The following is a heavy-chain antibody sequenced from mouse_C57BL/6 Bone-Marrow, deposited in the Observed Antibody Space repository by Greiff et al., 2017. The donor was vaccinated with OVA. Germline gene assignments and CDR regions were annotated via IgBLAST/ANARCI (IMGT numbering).Heavy chain of an antibody. CDR3: ALCYGYD. CDR1: GYTFTDYY. Sequence: QVQLQQSGAELVRPGASVKLSCKASGYTFTDYYINWVKQRPGQGLEWIARIYPGSGNTYYNEKFKGKATLTAEKSSSTAYMQLSSLTSEDSAVYFCALCYGYDWGQGTLVTVSA. V-gene: IGHV1-76*01. D-gene: IGHD2-2*01. J-gene: IGHJ3*01. CDR2: IYPGSGNT.